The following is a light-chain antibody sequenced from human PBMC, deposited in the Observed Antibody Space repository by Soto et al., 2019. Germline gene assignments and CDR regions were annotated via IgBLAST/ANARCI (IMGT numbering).Light chain of an antibody. CDR1: QGISSY. V-gene: IGKV1-9*01. J-gene: IGKJ2*01. Sequence: IQLTQSPSSLSASVGDRVTITCRASQGISSYLAWYQQKPGKAPKLLIYAASTVQSGVPSRVSGSGSGTDVTLTIRSLQPEELANYYWQQLNSYPPFGQGTKLEIK. CDR3: QQLNSYPP. CDR2: AAS.